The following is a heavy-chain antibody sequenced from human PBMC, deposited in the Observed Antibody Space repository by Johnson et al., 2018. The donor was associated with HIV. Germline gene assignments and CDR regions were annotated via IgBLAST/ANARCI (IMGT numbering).Heavy chain of an antibody. CDR2: ISSSGSTI. Sequence: VQLVESGGGLIQPGGSLRLSCAASGFTFSSYGMAWVRQAPGKGLEWVSYISSSGSTIYYADSVKGRFTIPRDNAKNSLYLQMNSLRAEDTAVYYCARDRRGATIDDAFDIWGQGTMVTVSS. V-gene: IGHV3-48*04. CDR3: ARDRRGATIDDAFDI. D-gene: IGHD1-26*01. J-gene: IGHJ3*02. CDR1: GFTFSSYG.